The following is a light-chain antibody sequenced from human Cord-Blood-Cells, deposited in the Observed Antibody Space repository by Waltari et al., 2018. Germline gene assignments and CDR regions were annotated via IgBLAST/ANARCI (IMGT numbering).Light chain of an antibody. J-gene: IGKJ1*01. CDR1: QSISSW. CDR2: KAS. Sequence: DIQMTQSPSTLSASVGDRVTITCRAIQSISSWLAWYQQKQGKAPKLLIYKASSLESGVPSRFSGSGSGTEFTLTISSLQPDDFATYYCQQYNSYSWTFGQGTKVEIK. V-gene: IGKV1-5*03. CDR3: QQYNSYSWT.